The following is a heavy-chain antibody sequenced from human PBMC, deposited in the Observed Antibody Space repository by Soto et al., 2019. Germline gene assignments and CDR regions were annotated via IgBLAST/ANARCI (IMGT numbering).Heavy chain of an antibody. D-gene: IGHD3-22*01. V-gene: IGHV3-30*02. J-gene: IGHJ4*02. CDR3: AKPPGYYSDSTTYYSV. Sequence: GRSLRLSCAASGFIFSNYGMHWVRQAPGKGLEWVALIYYDGSYENYADSVKGRFTIYRDNSKSTLYLQMNSLRADDTAVYYGAKPPGYYSDSTTYYSVWGRGTLVTVSS. CDR1: GFIFSNYG. CDR2: IYYDGSYE.